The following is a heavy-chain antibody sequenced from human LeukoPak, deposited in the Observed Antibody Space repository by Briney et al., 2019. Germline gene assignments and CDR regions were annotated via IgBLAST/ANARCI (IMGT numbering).Heavy chain of an antibody. CDR3: ARLIRITMVRGVMGAFDI. J-gene: IGHJ3*02. V-gene: IGHV4-59*08. CDR2: IYYSGST. D-gene: IGHD3-10*01. CDR1: GGSISSYY. Sequence: PSETLSLTCTVSGGSISSYYWSWIRQPPGKGLEWIGYIYYSGSTNYNPSLKSRVTISVDTSKNQFSLKLSSVTAADTAVYYCARLIRITMVRGVMGAFDIWGQGTMVTVSS.